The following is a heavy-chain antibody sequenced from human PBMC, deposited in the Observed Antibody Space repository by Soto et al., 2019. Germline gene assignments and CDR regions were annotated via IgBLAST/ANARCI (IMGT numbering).Heavy chain of an antibody. V-gene: IGHV3-23*01. CDR3: SKVRPMIVADMYFDY. D-gene: IGHD3-22*01. CDR1: GFTFSSYA. J-gene: IGHJ4*02. Sequence: AGGSLRLSCAASGFTFSSYAMSWVRQAPGKGLEWVSAISGSGGSTYYADSVKGRFTISRDNSKNTLYLQMNSLRAEDTAVYYCSKVRPMIVADMYFDYWGQGTLVTVSS. CDR2: ISGSGGST.